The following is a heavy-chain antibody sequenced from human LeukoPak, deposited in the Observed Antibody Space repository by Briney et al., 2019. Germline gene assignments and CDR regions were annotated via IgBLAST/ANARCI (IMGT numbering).Heavy chain of an antibody. Sequence: ASVKVSCKASGYTFTGYYMHWVRQAPGQGLEWMGWINPNSGGTNYAQKFQGRVTMTRDTSISTAYMELSRLRSDDTAVYYCARSPLYCSSTSCYLFRADYYSGMDVWGQGTTVTVSS. V-gene: IGHV1-2*02. J-gene: IGHJ6*02. CDR1: GYTFTGYY. CDR3: ARSPLYCSSTSCYLFRADYYSGMDV. D-gene: IGHD2-2*01. CDR2: INPNSGGT.